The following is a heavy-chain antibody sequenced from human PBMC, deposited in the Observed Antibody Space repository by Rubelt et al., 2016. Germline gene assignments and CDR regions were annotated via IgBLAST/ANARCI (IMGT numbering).Heavy chain of an antibody. CDR1: GGTFSSYA. J-gene: IGHJ4*02. V-gene: IGHV1-69*04. CDR3: ARDGYNDIWGFFDY. Sequence: QVQLVQSGAEVKKPGSSVKVSCKASGGTFSSYAISWVRQAPGQGLEWKGRIIPILGIANYAQNVQGRVTITADKSTSTAYMELSSLRSEDTAVYYCARDGYNDIWGFFDYWGQGTLVTVSS. D-gene: IGHD5-24*01. CDR2: IIPILGIA.